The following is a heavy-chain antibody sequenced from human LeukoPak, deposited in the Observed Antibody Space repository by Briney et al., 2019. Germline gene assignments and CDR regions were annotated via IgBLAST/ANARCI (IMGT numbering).Heavy chain of an antibody. CDR1: GGTFSSYA. Sequence: ASVKVSCKASGGTFSSYAISWVRQAPGQGLEWMGWISAYNGNTNYAQKLQGRVTMTTDTSTSTAYMELRSLRSDDTAVYYCARDGERGSSGPLNWFDPWGQGTLVTVSS. CDR3: ARDGERGSSGPLNWFDP. CDR2: ISAYNGNT. V-gene: IGHV1-18*01. D-gene: IGHD6-13*01. J-gene: IGHJ5*02.